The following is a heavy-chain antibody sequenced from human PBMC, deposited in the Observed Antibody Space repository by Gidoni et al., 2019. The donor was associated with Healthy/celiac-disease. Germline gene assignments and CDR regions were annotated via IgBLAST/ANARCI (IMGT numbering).Heavy chain of an antibody. Sequence: QVQLQESGPGLVKPSETLALTCTVSGGSISSYYWNWIRQPPGKGLEWIGYNYYSGSTNYNPPLKSRVTISVDTSKNQFSLKLSSVTAADTAVYYCARGSGVAAAGSAEYFQHWGQGTLVTVSS. V-gene: IGHV4-59*01. CDR3: ARGSGVAAAGSAEYFQH. J-gene: IGHJ1*01. CDR2: NYYSGST. CDR1: GGSISSYY. D-gene: IGHD6-13*01.